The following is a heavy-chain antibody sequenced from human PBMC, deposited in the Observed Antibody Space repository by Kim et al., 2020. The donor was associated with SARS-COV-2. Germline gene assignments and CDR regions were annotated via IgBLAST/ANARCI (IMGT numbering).Heavy chain of an antibody. CDR1: GGSISSYY. Sequence: SETLSRTCTVSGGSISSYYWSWIRQPPGKGLEWIGFISFFGTTNYNPSVKSRVTMSVDTSKNQFSLNLSSVTAADTAVYYCARDGAPNYFYTMDVWGQGTTVTVSS. CDR2: ISFFGTT. CDR3: ARDGAPNYFYTMDV. J-gene: IGHJ6*02. V-gene: IGHV4-59*01. D-gene: IGHD3-16*01.